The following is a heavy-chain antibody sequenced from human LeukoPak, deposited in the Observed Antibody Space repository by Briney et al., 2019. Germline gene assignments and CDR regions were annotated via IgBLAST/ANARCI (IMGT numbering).Heavy chain of an antibody. D-gene: IGHD5-12*01. CDR1: GFTFSSYS. J-gene: IGHJ6*03. CDR3: AKGGGYEAQYYYYYLDV. CDR2: IRYDGSNK. Sequence: GGSLRLSCAASGFTFSSYSMNWVRQPAGKGLEWVAFIRYDGSNKYYADSVKGRFTISRDNSKNTLYLQMKSLRAEDTAVYYCAKGGGYEAQYYYYYLDVWGKGTTVTISS. V-gene: IGHV3-30*02.